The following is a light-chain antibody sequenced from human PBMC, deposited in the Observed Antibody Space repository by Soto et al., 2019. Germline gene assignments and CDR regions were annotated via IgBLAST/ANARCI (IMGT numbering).Light chain of an antibody. Sequence: EIVMTQSPATLSVSPGERATLSCRASRSVSSNLAWYQQKPGQAPRLLMYGTSTRATGVPTRFSGSRSGAEFTLTINSLQSEDFAVYYCQPYNNWPLTFGGGTKVDIK. V-gene: IGKV3-15*01. CDR3: QPYNNWPLT. CDR2: GTS. J-gene: IGKJ4*01. CDR1: RSVSSN.